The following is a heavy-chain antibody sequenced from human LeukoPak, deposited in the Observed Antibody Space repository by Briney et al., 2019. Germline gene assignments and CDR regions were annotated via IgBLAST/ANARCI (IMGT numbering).Heavy chain of an antibody. CDR1: GFTLSSYG. CDR3: AKGSGWQLAEQFLDS. Sequence: GGSLRLSCAASGFTLSSYGMHWVRQAPGKGLEWVAVISYDGSNKYYADSVKGRFTISRDNSKNTLYLQMNSLRAEDTAVYYCAKGSGWQLAEQFLDSWGQGTLVTVSS. V-gene: IGHV3-30*18. D-gene: IGHD6-6*01. J-gene: IGHJ4*02. CDR2: ISYDGSNK.